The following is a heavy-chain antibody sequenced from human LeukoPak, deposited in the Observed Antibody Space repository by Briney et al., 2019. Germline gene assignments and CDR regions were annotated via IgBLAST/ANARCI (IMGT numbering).Heavy chain of an antibody. Sequence: PSETLSLTCTVSGDSISSSSYYWGWIRQPPGKGLEWIGSIYYSGSTYYNPSLKSRVTISVDTSKNQFSLKLSSVTAADTAVYYCARDLTLVGLWEFDPWGQGTLVTVSS. J-gene: IGHJ5*02. CDR1: GDSISSSSYY. CDR2: IYYSGST. V-gene: IGHV4-39*07. D-gene: IGHD1-26*01. CDR3: ARDLTLVGLWEFDP.